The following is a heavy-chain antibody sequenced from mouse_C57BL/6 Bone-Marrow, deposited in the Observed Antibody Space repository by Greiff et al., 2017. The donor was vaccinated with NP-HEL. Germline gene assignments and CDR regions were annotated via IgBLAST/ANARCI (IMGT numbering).Heavy chain of an antibody. CDR1: GFTFSSYG. CDR2: ISSGGSYT. D-gene: IGHD1-1*01. V-gene: IGHV5-6*01. CDR3: ARDYYGSYYYAMDY. J-gene: IGHJ4*01. Sequence: EVKVVESGGDLVKPGGSLKLSCAASGFTFSSYGMSWVRQTPDKRLEWVATISSGGSYTYYPDSVKGRFTISRDNAKNTLYLQISSLKSEDTAMYYCARDYYGSYYYAMDYWGQGTSVTVSS.